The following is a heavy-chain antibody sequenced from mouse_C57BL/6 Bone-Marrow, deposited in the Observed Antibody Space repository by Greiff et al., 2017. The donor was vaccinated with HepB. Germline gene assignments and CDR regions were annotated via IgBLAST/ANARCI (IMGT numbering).Heavy chain of an antibody. CDR2: ISDGGSYT. Sequence: KLVESGGGLVKPGGSLKLSCAASGFTFSSYAMSWVRQTPEKRLEWVATISDGGSYTYYPDNVKGRFTISRDNAKNNLYLQMSHLKSEDTAMYYCARVWLEVYYYAMDYWGQGTSVTVSS. V-gene: IGHV5-4*03. D-gene: IGHD2-2*01. J-gene: IGHJ4*01. CDR3: ARVWLEVYYYAMDY. CDR1: GFTFSSYA.